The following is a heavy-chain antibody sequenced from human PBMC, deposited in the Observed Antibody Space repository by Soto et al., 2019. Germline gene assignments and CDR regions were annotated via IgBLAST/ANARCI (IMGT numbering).Heavy chain of an antibody. V-gene: IGHV3-30*18. J-gene: IGHJ4*02. D-gene: IGHD6-19*01. CDR1: GFTFSSYG. CDR2: ISYDGSNK. CDR3: AKVSRRWTNYLSIAVAGNENYFDY. Sequence: SLRLSCAASGFTFSSYGMHWVRQAPGKGLEWVAVISYDGSNKYYADSVKGRFTISRDNSKNTLYLQMNSLRAEDTAVYYCAKVSRRWTNYLSIAVAGNENYFDYWGQGTLVTVSS.